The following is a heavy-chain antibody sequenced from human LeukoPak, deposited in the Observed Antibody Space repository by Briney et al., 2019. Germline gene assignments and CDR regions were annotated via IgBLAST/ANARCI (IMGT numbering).Heavy chain of an antibody. D-gene: IGHD3-22*01. V-gene: IGHV3-21*04. Sequence: PGGSLRLSCAASGFTFSSYSMNWVRQAPGKGLEWVSSISSSSSYIYYADSVKGRFTISRDNAKNSLYLQMNSLRAEDTALYYCTRVYYDSSPYFDLWGRGTLVTVSS. CDR1: GFTFSSYS. CDR2: ISSSSSYI. J-gene: IGHJ2*01. CDR3: TRVYYDSSPYFDL.